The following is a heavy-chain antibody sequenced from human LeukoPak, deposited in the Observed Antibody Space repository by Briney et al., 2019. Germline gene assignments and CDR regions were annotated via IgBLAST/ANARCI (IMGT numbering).Heavy chain of an antibody. CDR1: GGPISSYY. CDR3: AREGLRVTIFGVAQYGMDV. D-gene: IGHD3-3*01. J-gene: IGHJ6*02. CDR2: IYTSGST. V-gene: IGHV4-4*07. Sequence: PSETLSLTCTVSGGPISSYYWSWIRQPAGKGLEWIGRIYTSGSTNYNPSLKSRVTMSVDTSKNQFSLKLSSVTAADTAVYYCAREGLRVTIFGVAQYGMDVWGQGTTVTVSS.